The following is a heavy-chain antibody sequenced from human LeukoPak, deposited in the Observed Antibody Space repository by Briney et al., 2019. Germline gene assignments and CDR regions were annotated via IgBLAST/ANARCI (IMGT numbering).Heavy chain of an antibody. CDR3: ARVVYSSGWYWYFDL. D-gene: IGHD6-19*01. CDR1: GGSISSGGYC. Sequence: SETLSLTCTVSGGSISSGGYCWSWIRQPAGKGLEWIGRIYASGSTNYNPSLKSRVTMSVGTSKNQFSLKLSSVTAADTAVYYCARVVYSSGWYWYFDLWGRGTLVTVSS. J-gene: IGHJ2*01. V-gene: IGHV4-61*02. CDR2: IYASGST.